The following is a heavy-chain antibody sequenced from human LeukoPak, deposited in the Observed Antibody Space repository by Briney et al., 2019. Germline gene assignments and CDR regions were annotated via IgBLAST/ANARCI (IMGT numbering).Heavy chain of an antibody. J-gene: IGHJ4*02. D-gene: IGHD3-22*01. CDR1: GFTFSSYA. CDR2: ISGSGGSA. CDR3: ARNGGYYDSSGYLLPFDY. Sequence: GGSLRLSCAASGFTFSSYAMSWVRQAPGKGLEWVSAISGSGGSAYYADSVKGRFTISRDNSKNTLYLQMNSLRAEDTAVYYCARNGGYYDSSGYLLPFDYWGQGTLVTVSS. V-gene: IGHV3-23*01.